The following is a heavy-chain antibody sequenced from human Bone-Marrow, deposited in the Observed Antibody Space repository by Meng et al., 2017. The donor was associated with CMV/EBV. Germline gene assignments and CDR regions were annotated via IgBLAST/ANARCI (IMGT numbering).Heavy chain of an antibody. V-gene: IGHV1-18*01. CDR2: ISAYNGNT. Sequence: ASVKVSCKASGYTFTSYGIRWVRQAPGQGLEWMGWISAYNGNTNYAQKLQGRVTMTTDTSTSTAYMELRSLRSDDTAVYYCARDVGEWELPTTVWFDPWGQGTLVTVSS. CDR1: GYTFTSYG. CDR3: ARDVGEWELPTTVWFDP. D-gene: IGHD1-26*01. J-gene: IGHJ5*02.